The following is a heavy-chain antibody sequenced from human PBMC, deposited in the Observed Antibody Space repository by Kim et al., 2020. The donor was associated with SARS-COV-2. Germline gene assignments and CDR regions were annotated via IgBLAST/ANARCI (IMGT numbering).Heavy chain of an antibody. CDR3: AGVAVSYYYAVDV. D-gene: IGHD6-19*01. CDR2: IYYRGRT. V-gene: IGHV4-61*01. Sequence: SETLSLTCAVSGGSVSSGYHYWSWIRQPPGKGLEWIGYIYYRGRTNYNPSLKSRVTISEDTATNQFSLKLTSMTAADTAVYYCAGVAVSYYYAVDVWGQG. CDR1: GGSVSSGYHY. J-gene: IGHJ6*02.